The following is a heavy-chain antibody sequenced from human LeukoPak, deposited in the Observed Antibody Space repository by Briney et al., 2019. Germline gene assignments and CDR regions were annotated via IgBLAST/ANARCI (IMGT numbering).Heavy chain of an antibody. V-gene: IGHV1-8*02. Sequence: GASVKVSCKASGYTFTGYYMHWVRQATGQGLEWMGWMNPNSGNTGYAQKFQGRVTMTRNTSISTAYMELSSLRSEDTAVYYCARGVGYCSSTSCSWGQGTLVTVSS. D-gene: IGHD2-2*01. CDR2: MNPNSGNT. CDR3: ARGVGYCSSTSCS. J-gene: IGHJ5*02. CDR1: GYTFTGYY.